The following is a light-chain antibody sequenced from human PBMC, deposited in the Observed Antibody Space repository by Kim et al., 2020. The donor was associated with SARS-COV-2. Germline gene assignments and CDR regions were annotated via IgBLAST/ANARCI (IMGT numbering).Light chain of an antibody. Sequence: PGQSLTISCTGTSSDVGNYNLVSWYQQHPGKAPKLMIYEVPKQPSGVSNRFSGSKSGNTASLTISGLQAEDEADYYCCSYAGSRNVFGGGTQLTVL. CDR1: SSDVGNYNL. CDR3: CSYAGSRNV. J-gene: IGLJ7*01. CDR2: EVP. V-gene: IGLV2-23*02.